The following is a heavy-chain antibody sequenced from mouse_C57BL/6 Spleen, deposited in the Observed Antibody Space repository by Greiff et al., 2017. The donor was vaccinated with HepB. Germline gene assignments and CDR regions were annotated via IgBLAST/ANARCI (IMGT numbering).Heavy chain of an antibody. CDR3: ARGWLLRWYFDG. CDR2: IYPGSGST. Sequence: QVQLQQPGAELVKPGASVKMSCKASGYTFTSYWITWVKQRPGQGLEWIGDIYPGSGSTNYNEKFKSKATLTVDTSSSTAYMQLSSLTSEDSAVYYCARGWLLRWYFDGWGTGTTVTVSS. V-gene: IGHV1-55*01. D-gene: IGHD2-3*01. J-gene: IGHJ1*03. CDR1: GYTFTSYW.